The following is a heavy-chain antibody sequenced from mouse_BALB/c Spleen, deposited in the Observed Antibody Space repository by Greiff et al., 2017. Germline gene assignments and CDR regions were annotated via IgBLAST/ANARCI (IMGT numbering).Heavy chain of an antibody. Sequence: QVQLKESGPGILQPSQTLSLTCSFSGFSLSTSGMGVSWIRQPSGKGLEWLAHIYWDDDKRYNPSLKSRLTISKDTSRNQVFLKITSVDTADTATYYCARRRGNLYAMDYWGQGTSVTVSS. J-gene: IGHJ4*01. CDR2: IYWDDDK. CDR1: GFSLSTSGMG. V-gene: IGHV8-12*01. D-gene: IGHD2-1*01. CDR3: ARRRGNLYAMDY.